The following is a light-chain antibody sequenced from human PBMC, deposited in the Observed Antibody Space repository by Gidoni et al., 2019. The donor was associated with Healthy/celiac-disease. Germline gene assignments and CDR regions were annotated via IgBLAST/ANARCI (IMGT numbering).Light chain of an antibody. CDR3: QQYGSSPYT. Sequence: EIVLTPYPGTLSLSPGERATLSCRASQSVSSSYLAWYQQKRGQPPRLLIYGASSRATGIPDRFSGSGSGTDFTLTISRREPEDFAVYYCQQYGSSPYTFGQGTKLEIK. CDR1: QSVSSSY. CDR2: GAS. V-gene: IGKV3-20*01. J-gene: IGKJ2*01.